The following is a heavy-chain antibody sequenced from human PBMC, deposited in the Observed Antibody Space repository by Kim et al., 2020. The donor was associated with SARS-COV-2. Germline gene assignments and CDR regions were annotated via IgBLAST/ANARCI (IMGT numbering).Heavy chain of an antibody. CDR2: ISGSGGST. J-gene: IGHJ4*02. V-gene: IGHV3-23*01. D-gene: IGHD3-22*01. CDR3: AKEGSITMIVVVTGYFDY. Sequence: GGSLRLSCAASGFTFSSYAMSWVRQAPGKGLEWVSAISGSGGSTYYADSVKGRFTISRDNSKNTLYLQMNSLRAEDTAVYYCAKEGSITMIVVVTGYFDYWGQGTLVTVSS. CDR1: GFTFSSYA.